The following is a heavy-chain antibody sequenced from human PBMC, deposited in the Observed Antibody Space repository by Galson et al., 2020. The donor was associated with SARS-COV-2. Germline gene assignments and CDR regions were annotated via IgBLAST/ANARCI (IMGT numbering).Heavy chain of an antibody. CDR3: ARDRDSSGSYVFDY. CDR1: GYTFTGYY. J-gene: IGHJ4*02. Sequence: ASVKVSCKASGYTFTGYYMHWVRQAPGQGLEWMGWINPNSGGTNYAQKFQDRVTMTRDTSISTAYMELSRLRSDDTAVYYCARDRDSSGSYVFDYWGQGTLVTVSS. V-gene: IGHV1-2*02. CDR2: INPNSGGT. D-gene: IGHD6-19*01.